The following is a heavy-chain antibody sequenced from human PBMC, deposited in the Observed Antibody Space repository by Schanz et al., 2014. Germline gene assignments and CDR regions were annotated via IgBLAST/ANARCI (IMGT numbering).Heavy chain of an antibody. D-gene: IGHD3-10*01. J-gene: IGHJ3*02. CDR3: AKGRFGELSAFDI. CDR1: GFSFTTYA. V-gene: IGHV3-23*01. Sequence: EVQLLESGGGLVQPGGSLRLSCASSGFSFTTYAMSWVRQAPGKGLEWVSRIKSDGSSTSYADSVKGRFTISRDNAKNTLYLQMNSLRVEDTAVYYCAKGRFGELSAFDIWGQGTMVTVSS. CDR2: IKSDGSST.